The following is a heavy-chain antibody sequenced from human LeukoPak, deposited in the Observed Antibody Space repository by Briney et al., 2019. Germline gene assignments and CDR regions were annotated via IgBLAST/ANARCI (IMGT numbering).Heavy chain of an antibody. J-gene: IGHJ4*02. CDR1: GFTFSDYY. CDR2: ISSSGSTI. Sequence: GGSLRLSCAASGFTFSDYYMSWIRQAPGKGLEWVSYISSSGSTIYYADSVKGRYTISRDNSKNTLYLQMNSLRAEDTAVYYCAKDYHSSSPSSYFDYWGQGTLVTVSS. V-gene: IGHV3-11*01. D-gene: IGHD6-6*01. CDR3: AKDYHSSSPSSYFDY.